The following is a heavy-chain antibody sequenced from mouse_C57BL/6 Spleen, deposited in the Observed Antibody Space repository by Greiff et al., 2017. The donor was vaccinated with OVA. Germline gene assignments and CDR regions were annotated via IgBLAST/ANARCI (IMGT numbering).Heavy chain of an antibody. D-gene: IGHD2-3*01. J-gene: IGHJ1*03. CDR3: ARAGMGRYFDV. Sequence: QVHVKQPGTELVKPGASVKLSCKASGYTFTSYWMHWVKQRPGQGLEWIGNINPSNGGTNYNEKFKSKATLTVDKSSSTAYMQLSSLTSEDSAVYYCARAGMGRYFDVWGTGTTVTVSS. CDR1: GYTFTSYW. V-gene: IGHV1-53*01. CDR2: INPSNGGT.